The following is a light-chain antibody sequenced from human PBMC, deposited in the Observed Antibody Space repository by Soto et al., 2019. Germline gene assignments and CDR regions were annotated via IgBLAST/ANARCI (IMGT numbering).Light chain of an antibody. V-gene: IGKV3-20*01. Sequence: EIVLTQSPGSLSLSPGERATLSCRASQSMSSSYLAWYQQKPGQPPRLLIYETSTRAIGIPDRFSGSGSGTEFTLTISRLEPEDFAVYFCQHFGNSPLWTFGQGTKVDIK. J-gene: IGKJ1*01. CDR3: QHFGNSPLWT. CDR1: QSMSSSY. CDR2: ETS.